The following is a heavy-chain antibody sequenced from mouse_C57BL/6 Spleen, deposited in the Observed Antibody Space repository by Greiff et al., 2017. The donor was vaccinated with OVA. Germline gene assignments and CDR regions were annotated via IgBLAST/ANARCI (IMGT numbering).Heavy chain of an antibody. CDR1: GFTFSNYW. J-gene: IGHJ2*01. V-gene: IGHV6-3*01. CDR2: IRLKSDNYAT. D-gene: IGHD1-1*01. Sequence: EVKVEESGGGLVQPGGSMKLSCVASGFTFSNYWMNWVRQSPEKGLEWVAQIRLKSDNYATHYAESVKGRFTISRDDSKSSVYLQMNNLRAEDTGIYYCTIIPRGYWGQGTTLTVSS. CDR3: TIIPRGY.